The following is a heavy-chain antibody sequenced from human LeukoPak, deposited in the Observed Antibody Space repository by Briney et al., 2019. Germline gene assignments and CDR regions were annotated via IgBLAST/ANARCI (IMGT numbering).Heavy chain of an antibody. CDR1: GGTLSGSY. CDR3: ARHPPLRWYPPPHDVWYFQH. J-gene: IGHJ1*01. Sequence: SETLSLTCAVYGGTLSGSYWSWIRQPPGKGLEWIGSIYYSGSTYYNPSLKSRVTISVDTSKNQFSLKLSSVTAADTAVYYCARHPPLRWYPPPHDVWYFQHWGQGTLVTVSS. CDR2: IYYSGST. D-gene: IGHD4-23*01. V-gene: IGHV4-39*01.